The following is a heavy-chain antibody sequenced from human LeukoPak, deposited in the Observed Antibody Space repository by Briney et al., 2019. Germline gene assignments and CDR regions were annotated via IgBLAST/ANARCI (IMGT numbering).Heavy chain of an antibody. V-gene: IGHV1-69*04. D-gene: IGHD3-22*01. J-gene: IGHJ4*02. CDR2: IIPILGIA. CDR1: GGTFSSYA. CDR3: ARDYYDSSGYYGFDY. Sequence: GASVTVSCKASGGTFSSYAISWVRQAPGQGLEWMGRIIPILGIANYAQKFQGRVTITADKSTSTAYMELSSLRSEDTAVYYCARDYYDSSGYYGFDYWGQGTLVTVSS.